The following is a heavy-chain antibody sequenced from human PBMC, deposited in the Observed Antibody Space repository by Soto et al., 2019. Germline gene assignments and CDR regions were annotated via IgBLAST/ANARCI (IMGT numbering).Heavy chain of an antibody. CDR2: IYHSGST. V-gene: IGHV4-30-2*01. J-gene: IGHJ4*02. D-gene: IGHD6-13*01. CDR1: GGSISSGGYS. Sequence: QLQLQESGSGLVKPSQTLSLTCAVSGGSISSGGYSWSWIRQPPGKGLEWIGYIYHSGSTYYNPSLKSRVTISVDRSKNQFSLKLSSVTAADTAVYYCARGPASSWYRGGSYFDYWGQGTLVTVSS. CDR3: ARGPASSWYRGGSYFDY.